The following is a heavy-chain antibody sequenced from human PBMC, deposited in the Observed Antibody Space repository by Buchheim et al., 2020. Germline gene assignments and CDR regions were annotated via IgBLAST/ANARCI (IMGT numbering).Heavy chain of an antibody. Sequence: EVQLVESGGGLVQPGGSLRLSCAASGFTFSTYWMHWVRQAPGKGLVWVSRINSDGGTTSYADSVKGRFTISRDNAKHTLYLEMNSLRADDTAVYYCSSARGSSSWYDYWGQGAL. CDR1: GFTFSTYW. V-gene: IGHV3-74*01. D-gene: IGHD6-13*01. CDR2: INSDGGTT. J-gene: IGHJ4*02. CDR3: SSARGSSSWYDY.